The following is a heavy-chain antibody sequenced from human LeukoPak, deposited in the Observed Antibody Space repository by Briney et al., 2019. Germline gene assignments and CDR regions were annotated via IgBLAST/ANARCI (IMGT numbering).Heavy chain of an antibody. Sequence: GGSLRLSCVASGFTFSSSGMHWVRQAPGKGLEWVAVIWYDGSNKYYADSVKGRFAISRDSSKNTLYLQMNSLRDEDTAVYYCARDANYYCDYWGQGTLVTVSS. CDR1: GFTFSSSG. CDR2: IWYDGSNK. V-gene: IGHV3-33*01. J-gene: IGHJ4*02. CDR3: ARDANYYCDY. D-gene: IGHD1-7*01.